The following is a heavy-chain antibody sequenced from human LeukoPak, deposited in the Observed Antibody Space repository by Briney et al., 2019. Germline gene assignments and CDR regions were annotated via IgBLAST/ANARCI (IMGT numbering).Heavy chain of an antibody. Sequence: PGGSLRLSCAASGFTFSSYNMNWVRQAPGKGLEWVSYINDRGSTIYYADSVKGRFTISRDDAKNSLYLQMNSLRAEDTAVYFCRRDAPGSNTGDYWGQGTLVTVSS. CDR3: RRDAPGSNTGDY. CDR2: INDRGSTI. V-gene: IGHV3-48*03. CDR1: GFTFSSYN. J-gene: IGHJ4*02. D-gene: IGHD2-8*01.